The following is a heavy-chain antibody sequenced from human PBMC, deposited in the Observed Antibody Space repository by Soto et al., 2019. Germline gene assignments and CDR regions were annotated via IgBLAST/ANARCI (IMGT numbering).Heavy chain of an antibody. V-gene: IGHV2-5*02. CDR2: IYWDDTK. CDR1: GFSLPTDRVG. Sequence: QITLKESGPTLVKPTQTLTLTCTFSGFSLPTDRVGVGWIRQPPGKALEWLAVIYWDDTKTYRPSLKSRLTINKDTPQNPVALTMTDMDPVDTATYYCAHAYGGRSLYWGQGTLVTVSS. D-gene: IGHD1-26*01. J-gene: IGHJ4*02. CDR3: AHAYGGRSLY.